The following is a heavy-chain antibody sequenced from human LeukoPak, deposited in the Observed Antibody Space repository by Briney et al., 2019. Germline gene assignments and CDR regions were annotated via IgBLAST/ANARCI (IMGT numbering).Heavy chain of an antibody. D-gene: IGHD6-19*01. CDR2: ISSSGSTI. V-gene: IGHV3-48*03. CDR3: ARAGIAVAGPYYYGMDV. J-gene: IGHJ6*02. Sequence: GGSLRLSCAASGFTFSSYEMNWVRQAPGKGLEWVSYISSSGSTIYYADSVKGRFTISRGNAKNSLYLQMNSLRAEDTAVYYCARAGIAVAGPYYYGMDVWGQGTTVTVSS. CDR1: GFTFSSYE.